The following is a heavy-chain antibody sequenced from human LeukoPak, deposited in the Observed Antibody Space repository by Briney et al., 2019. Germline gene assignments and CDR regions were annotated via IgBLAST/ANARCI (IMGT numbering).Heavy chain of an antibody. J-gene: IGHJ4*02. D-gene: IGHD1-26*01. V-gene: IGHV4-39*01. CDR3: ARHKMGTTRLYYFAY. CDR2: IYYSGTT. Sequence: KPSETLSLTCTVSGGSISSSYYYWGWIRQPPGKGLEWIGTIYYSGTTYYNPSLESRVTISVDTSKNQFSLKLTSVTAADTAVYYCARHKMGTTRLYYFAYWGQGTLVTVSS. CDR1: GGSISSSYYY.